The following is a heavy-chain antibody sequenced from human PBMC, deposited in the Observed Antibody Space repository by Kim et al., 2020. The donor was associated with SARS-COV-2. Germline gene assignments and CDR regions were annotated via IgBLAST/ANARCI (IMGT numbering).Heavy chain of an antibody. Sequence: GESLKISCKGSGYNFATYWIGWVRQMPGKGLEWMGIIYPDDSDATYSPSFQGHVFFSVDKSTSTAYLQWSSMKASDTAIYYCARTLSGDFDYWGQGTLVTVSS. CDR1: GYNFATYW. D-gene: IGHD5-12*01. J-gene: IGHJ4*02. CDR2: IYPDDSDA. CDR3: ARTLSGDFDY. V-gene: IGHV5-51*01.